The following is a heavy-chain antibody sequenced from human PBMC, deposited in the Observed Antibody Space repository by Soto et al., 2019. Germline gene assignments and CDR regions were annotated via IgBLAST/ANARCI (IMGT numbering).Heavy chain of an antibody. D-gene: IGHD3-3*01. CDR1: GFTFSSYS. CDR2: ISSSSSYI. Sequence: GGSLRLSCAASGFTFSSYSMNWVRQAPGKGLEWVSSISSSSSYIYYADSVKGRFTISRDNAKNSLYLQMNSLRAEDMAVYYCARNYRTAIFGVVISFDYWGQGTLVTVSS. CDR3: ARNYRTAIFGVVISFDY. V-gene: IGHV3-21*01. J-gene: IGHJ4*02.